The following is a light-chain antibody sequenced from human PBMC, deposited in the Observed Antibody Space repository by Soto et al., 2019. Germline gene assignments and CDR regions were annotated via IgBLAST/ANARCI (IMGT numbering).Light chain of an antibody. Sequence: QSVLTQTPSASGTPGQRVTISCSGSSSNIGINAVNWYQQLLGTAPKVLIYGSIQRPSGVPDRFSGSKSGTSASLAISGLQSEDEADYYCSSYAGSNNFVFGTGTKLTVL. CDR1: SSNIGINA. V-gene: IGLV1-44*01. J-gene: IGLJ1*01. CDR2: GSI. CDR3: SSYAGSNNFV.